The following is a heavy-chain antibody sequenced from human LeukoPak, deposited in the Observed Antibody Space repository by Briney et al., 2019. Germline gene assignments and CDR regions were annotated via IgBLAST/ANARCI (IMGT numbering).Heavy chain of an antibody. CDR3: AKSLGSVVVTANDY. CDR1: GFTFSSYA. J-gene: IGHJ4*02. Sequence: GGSLRLSCAASGFTFSSYAMSWVRQAPGKGLEWLSAISGSGGSTYYADSVKGRFTISRDNSKNTLYLQVNSLRAEDTAVYYCAKSLGSVVVTANDYWGQGTLVTVPS. D-gene: IGHD2-21*02. V-gene: IGHV3-23*01. CDR2: ISGSGGST.